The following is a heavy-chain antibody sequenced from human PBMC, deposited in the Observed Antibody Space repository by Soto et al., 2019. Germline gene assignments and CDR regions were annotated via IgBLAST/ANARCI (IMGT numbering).Heavy chain of an antibody. CDR3: TGGIGAYYYYGMDV. J-gene: IGHJ6*02. V-gene: IGHV3-49*03. Sequence: GGALRLSCTASGFTFGDYAMSWFRQAPGKGLEWVGFIRSKAYGGTTEYAASVKGRFTISRDDSKSIAYLQMNSLKTEDTAVYYCTGGIGAYYYYGMDVWGQGTTVTVSS. CDR2: IRSKAYGGTT. D-gene: IGHD3-16*01. CDR1: GFTFGDYA.